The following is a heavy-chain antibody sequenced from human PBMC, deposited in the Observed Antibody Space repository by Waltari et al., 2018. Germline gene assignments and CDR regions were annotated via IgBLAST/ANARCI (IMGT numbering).Heavy chain of an antibody. J-gene: IGHJ4*02. CDR2: IYHSGST. CDR3: AVRGYSSGWSLDY. Sequence: QVQLQESGPGLVTPSGTLSLTCAVSGGSISSSNWWSWVPPPPGKGLEWIGEIYHSGSTNYNPSLKSRVTISVDKSKNQFSLKLSSVTAADTAVYCCAVRGYSSGWSLDYWGQGTLVTVSS. D-gene: IGHD6-19*01. V-gene: IGHV4-4*01. CDR1: GGSISSSNW.